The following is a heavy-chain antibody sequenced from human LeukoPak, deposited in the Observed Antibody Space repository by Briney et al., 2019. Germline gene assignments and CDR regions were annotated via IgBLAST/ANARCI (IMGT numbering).Heavy chain of an antibody. CDR2: IWYDGSNK. Sequence: PGGSQRLPCAACGFTFSSYGMHWVRQAPGKGLEWVAVIWYDGSNKYYADSVKGRFTISRDNSKNTLYLQMNSLRAEDTAVYYCARVSSPPVPYCGGDCYPDVWGQGTTVTVSS. CDR1: GFTFSSYG. D-gene: IGHD2-21*02. V-gene: IGHV3-33*01. CDR3: ARVSSPPVPYCGGDCYPDV. J-gene: IGHJ6*02.